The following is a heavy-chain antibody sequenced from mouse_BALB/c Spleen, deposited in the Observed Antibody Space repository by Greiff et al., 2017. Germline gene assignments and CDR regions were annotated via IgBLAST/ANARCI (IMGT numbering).Heavy chain of an antibody. CDR3: ARGTMCYAMDY. Sequence: VQLKESGPGLVAPSQSLSITCTVSGFSLTSYGVHWVRQPPGKGLEWLGVIWAGGSTNYNSALMYRLSISENNSKSQVFLKMNSLQTDDTAMYYSARGTMCYAMDYWGQGTSVTVSS. J-gene: IGHJ4*01. V-gene: IGHV2-9*02. CDR1: GFSLTSYG. CDR2: IWAGGST. D-gene: IGHD1-1*02.